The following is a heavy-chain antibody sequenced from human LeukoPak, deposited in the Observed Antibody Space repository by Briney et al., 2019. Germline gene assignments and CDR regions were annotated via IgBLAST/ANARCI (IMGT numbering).Heavy chain of an antibody. D-gene: IGHD2-2*01. CDR2: IRGSGGTT. CDR1: GFTFRSYA. Sequence: GSLSLSCAASGFTFRSYAMSWVRQAPVKGMEWVSAIRGSGGTTYYADSAKGRFTISRDDSKNTLYLQMNSLRAEDTAAYYCAKGYSTSWLPFFDFWGQGTLVTVSS. V-gene: IGHV3-23*01. CDR3: AKGYSTSWLPFFDF. J-gene: IGHJ4*02.